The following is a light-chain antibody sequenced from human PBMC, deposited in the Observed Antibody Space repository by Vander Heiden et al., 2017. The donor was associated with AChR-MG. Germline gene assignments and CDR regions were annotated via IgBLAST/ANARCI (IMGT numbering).Light chain of an antibody. CDR2: DAS. V-gene: IGKV3-11*01. CDR1: QRVSRY. Sequence: EIALTQSPATLSLSPGVTATLSCRASQRVSRYLAWYQQKPGQAPRLLIYDASNRATGIPARFSGSGSGTDFTLTISSLEPEDFAVYYCQQRSNWPTFGPGTKVEIK. CDR3: QQRSNWPT. J-gene: IGKJ3*01.